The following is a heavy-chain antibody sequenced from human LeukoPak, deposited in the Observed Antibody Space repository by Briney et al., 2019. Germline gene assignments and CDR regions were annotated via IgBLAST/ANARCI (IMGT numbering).Heavy chain of an antibody. Sequence: ASVKVSCKASGYTFTGYYMHWVRQAPGQGLEWMGWINPNSGGTNYAQKFQGRVTMTRDTSISTAYMELSRLRSDDTAVYYCAIHYDSSGYYSDAFDIWGQGTMVTVSS. J-gene: IGHJ3*02. CDR2: INPNSGGT. D-gene: IGHD3-22*01. V-gene: IGHV1-2*02. CDR1: GYTFTGYY. CDR3: AIHYDSSGYYSDAFDI.